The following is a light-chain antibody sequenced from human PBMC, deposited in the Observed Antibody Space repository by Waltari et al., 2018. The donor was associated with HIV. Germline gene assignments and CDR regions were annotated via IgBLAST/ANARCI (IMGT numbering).Light chain of an antibody. CDR1: SSDVGGYHY. CDR2: EVT. V-gene: IGLV2-11*01. Sequence: QSALTQPRSASGSPGQSVTISCTGTSSDVGGYHYVSWYQQHPDKAPKLMIYEVTKRPSGLPDRFSGSKSGNTASLTISGLQAEDEADYYCSSYAGTYTLFGTGTKVTVL. J-gene: IGLJ1*01. CDR3: SSYAGTYTL.